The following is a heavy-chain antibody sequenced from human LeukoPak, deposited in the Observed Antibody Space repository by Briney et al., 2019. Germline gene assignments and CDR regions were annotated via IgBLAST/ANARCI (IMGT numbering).Heavy chain of an antibody. CDR3: ARSGSYPQFYPFDY. Sequence: ASVKVSCKASGYTFTGYYMHWVRQAPGQGFEWMGWINPNSGGTNYAQKFQGRVTMTRDTSISTAYMELSRLRSDDTAVYYCARSGSYPQFYPFDYWGQGTLVTVSS. CDR1: GYTFTGYY. CDR2: INPNSGGT. V-gene: IGHV1-2*02. J-gene: IGHJ4*02. D-gene: IGHD1-26*01.